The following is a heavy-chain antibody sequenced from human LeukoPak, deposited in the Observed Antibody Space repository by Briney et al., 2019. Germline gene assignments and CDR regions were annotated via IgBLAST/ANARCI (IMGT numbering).Heavy chain of an antibody. CDR2: IYYSGST. D-gene: IGHD6-19*01. CDR3: ARDSSGLNY. CDR1: GGSISSYY. Sequence: VKPSETLSLTCTVSGGSISSYYWSWIRQPPGKGLEWIGYIYYSGSTNYNPSLKSRVTISVDTSKNQFSLKLSSVTAADTAVYYCARDSSGLNYWGQGTLVTVSS. V-gene: IGHV4-4*08. J-gene: IGHJ4*02.